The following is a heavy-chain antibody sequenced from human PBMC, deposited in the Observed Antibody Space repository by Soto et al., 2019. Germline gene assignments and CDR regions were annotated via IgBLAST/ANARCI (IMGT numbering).Heavy chain of an antibody. D-gene: IGHD5-12*01. Sequence: GASVKVSCKASGGTFSSYAISWVRQAPGQGLEWMGGIIPIFGTANYAQKFQGRVTITADESTSTAYMELSSLRSEDTAVYYCARGTYSGYDSYYYYGMDVWGQGTTVTV. CDR2: IIPIFGTA. CDR1: GGTFSSYA. CDR3: ARGTYSGYDSYYYYGMDV. J-gene: IGHJ6*02. V-gene: IGHV1-69*13.